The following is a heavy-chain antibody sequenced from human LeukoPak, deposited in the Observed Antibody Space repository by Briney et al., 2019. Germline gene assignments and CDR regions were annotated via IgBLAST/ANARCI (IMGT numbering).Heavy chain of an antibody. CDR2: ITTGGPNT. Sequence: GGSLRLSCSASGFTFSSYTMSWVRQAPGKGLKWVSTITTGGPNTYYADSVKGRFTVSRDDSKNTLYLQMNSLRAEDTAVYYCAKDGGLWVSAHWGDSWGRGTLVTVSS. J-gene: IGHJ4*02. V-gene: IGHV3-23*01. CDR1: GFTFSSYT. D-gene: IGHD7-27*01. CDR3: AKDGGLWVSAHWGDS.